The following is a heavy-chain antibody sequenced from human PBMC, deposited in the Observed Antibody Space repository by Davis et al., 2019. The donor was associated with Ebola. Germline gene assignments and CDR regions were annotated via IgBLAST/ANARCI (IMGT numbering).Heavy chain of an antibody. CDR1: GYTFTSYA. CDR2: INPNSGGT. CDR3: ARDRFFYDSGDYYYYGMDV. Sequence: AASVKVSCKASGYTFTSYAMHWVRQAPGQGLEWMGWINPNSGGTNYAQKFQGWVTMTRDTSISTAYMELSRLRSDDTAVYYCARDRFFYDSGDYYYYGMDVWGQGTTVTVSS. D-gene: IGHD5/OR15-5a*01. J-gene: IGHJ6*02. V-gene: IGHV1-2*04.